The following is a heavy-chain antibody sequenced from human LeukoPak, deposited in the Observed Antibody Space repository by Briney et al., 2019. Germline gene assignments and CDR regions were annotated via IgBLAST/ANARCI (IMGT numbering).Heavy chain of an antibody. J-gene: IGHJ5*02. CDR2: INHSGST. Sequence: PSETLSLTCAVYGGSFSGYYWSWIRQPPGKGLEWIGEINHSGSTNYNPSLKSRVTISVDTSKNQFSLKLSSVTAVDTAVYYCARGGFGDRTPWNWFDPWGQGTLVTVSS. CDR1: GGSFSGYY. V-gene: IGHV4-34*01. D-gene: IGHD3-16*01. CDR3: ARGGFGDRTPWNWFDP.